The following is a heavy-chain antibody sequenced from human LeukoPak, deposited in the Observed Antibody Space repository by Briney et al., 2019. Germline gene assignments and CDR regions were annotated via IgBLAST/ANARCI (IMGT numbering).Heavy chain of an antibody. D-gene: IGHD3-10*01. J-gene: IGHJ4*02. CDR1: GFTFSTYG. Sequence: GGSLRLSCTASGFTFSTYGMHWVRQAPGKGLEWVTLISYDGSTKYYSDSVKGRFTLSRDNAKNSLYLQMNSLRAEDTAVYYCARAGFTFSDYFGSFFDYWGQGTLVTVSS. V-gene: IGHV3-30*03. CDR3: ARAGFTFSDYFGSFFDY. CDR2: ISYDGSTK.